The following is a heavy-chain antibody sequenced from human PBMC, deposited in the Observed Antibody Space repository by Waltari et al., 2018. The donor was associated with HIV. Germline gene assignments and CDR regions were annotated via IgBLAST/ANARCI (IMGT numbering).Heavy chain of an antibody. Sequence: EVQLLESGGGFVQPGGSLRLSCAASGFSFSTYAMSWVRQAPGKGLEWVSAISGSGDNTYYEDSVKGRFTISRDNSKNTLYLQMSSLRAEDTAVYYCAKGKTGDFWGQGTLVTVSS. CDR2: ISGSGDNT. V-gene: IGHV3-23*01. J-gene: IGHJ4*02. CDR1: GFSFSTYA. CDR3: AKGKTGDF.